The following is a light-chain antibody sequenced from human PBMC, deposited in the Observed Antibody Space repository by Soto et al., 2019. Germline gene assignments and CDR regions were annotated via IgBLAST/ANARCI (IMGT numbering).Light chain of an antibody. J-gene: IGLJ2*01. Sequence: NFMLTQPHSVSESPGKTVTISCTRSSGSIASNYVQWYQPRPGSAPTTVIYEDNQRPSGLPDRFSGSIDSSSNSASLTISGLKTEDEADYYCQSYDSSNPVVFGGGTKLTVL. CDR1: SGSIASNY. CDR3: QSYDSSNPVV. CDR2: EDN. V-gene: IGLV6-57*04.